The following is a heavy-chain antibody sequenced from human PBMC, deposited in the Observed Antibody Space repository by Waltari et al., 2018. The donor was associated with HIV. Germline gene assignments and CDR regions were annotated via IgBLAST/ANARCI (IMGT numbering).Heavy chain of an antibody. J-gene: IGHJ6*02. V-gene: IGHV4-34*01. Sequence: QVQLQQWGAGLLKPSETLSLTCAVYGGSFSGYYWSWIRQPPGKGLEWIGEINHSGSTNYNPSLKSRVTISVDTSKNQFSLKLSSVTAADTAVYYCARGLSPRFRAYYYYYGMDVWGQGTTVTVSS. CDR3: ARGLSPRFRAYYYYYGMDV. CDR2: INHSGST. D-gene: IGHD3-10*01. CDR1: GGSFSGYY.